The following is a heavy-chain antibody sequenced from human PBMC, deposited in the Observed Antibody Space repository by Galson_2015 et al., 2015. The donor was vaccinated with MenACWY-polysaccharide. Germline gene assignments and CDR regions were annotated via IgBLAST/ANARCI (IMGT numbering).Heavy chain of an antibody. CDR1: GGSISSGGYY. CDR3: ARRIPLWYQFDP. J-gene: IGHJ5*02. CDR2: MYYSGST. Sequence: TLSLPCTVSGGSISSGGYYWSWIRPHPGKGLEWIGYMYYSGSTYYNPSLQSRVTISVDTSKNQFSLKLNSVTAADTAVYYCARRIPLWYQFDPWGQGTLVTVSS. V-gene: IGHV4-31*03. D-gene: IGHD5-18*01.